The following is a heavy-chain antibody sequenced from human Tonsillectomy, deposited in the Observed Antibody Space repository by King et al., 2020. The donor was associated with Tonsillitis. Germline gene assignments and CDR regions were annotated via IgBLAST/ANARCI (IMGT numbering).Heavy chain of an antibody. CDR1: GYRFTNYW. Sequence: QLVQSGAEVKKTGESLKISCQGSGYRFTNYWIGWVRQMPGKGLEWMGFIYPGDSDTRYSPSFQGQVTISADKSISTAYLQWRSLKASDTAIYYCARFVFGIDLRAGYLALWGRGTLVTVSS. V-gene: IGHV5-51*01. D-gene: IGHD1-14*01. CDR3: ARFVFGIDLRAGYLAL. CDR2: IYPGDSDT. J-gene: IGHJ2*01.